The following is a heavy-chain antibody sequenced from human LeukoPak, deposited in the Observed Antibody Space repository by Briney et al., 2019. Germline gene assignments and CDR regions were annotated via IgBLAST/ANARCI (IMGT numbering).Heavy chain of an antibody. CDR2: ISAYNGNT. J-gene: IGHJ4*02. D-gene: IGHD2-2*01. V-gene: IGHV1-18*01. Sequence: ASVKVSCKASGYTFTSYGISWVRQAPGQGLEWMGWISAYNGNTNYAQTLQGRVTMTTDTSTSTAYMELRSLRSDDTAVYYCARIGYCSSTSCYHLDYWGQGTLVTVSS. CDR1: GYTFTSYG. CDR3: ARIGYCSSTSCYHLDY.